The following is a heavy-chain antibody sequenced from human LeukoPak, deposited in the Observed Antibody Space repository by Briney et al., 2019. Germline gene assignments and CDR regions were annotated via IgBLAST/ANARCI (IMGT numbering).Heavy chain of an antibody. Sequence: SETLSLTCSVSGGSISDHYWSWVRQPPGKGLEWIGFIYHYINRTAYNPSLESRVSISGDPSKNKVSLSLSSLTAADTAVYYCAREVSRGRSGYQIDYWGPGTLVTVSS. D-gene: IGHD3-22*01. CDR1: GGSISDHY. V-gene: IGHV4-59*11. CDR2: IYHYINRT. CDR3: AREVSRGRSGYQIDY. J-gene: IGHJ4*02.